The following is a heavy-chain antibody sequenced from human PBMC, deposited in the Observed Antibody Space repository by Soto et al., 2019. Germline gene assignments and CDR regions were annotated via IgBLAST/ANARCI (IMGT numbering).Heavy chain of an antibody. V-gene: IGHV3-33*01. CDR1: GFTFRSYG. J-gene: IGHJ5*02. D-gene: IGHD5-18*01. Sequence: GGSLRLSCAASGFTFRSYGMHWVRQAPGKGLEWVALIWYDGRNTYYADSVQGRFTISRDNPKDTLYLQMNSLRAEDTAFYYCARESYNYGTKWLDPWGQGALVTVSS. CDR2: IWYDGRNT. CDR3: ARESYNYGTKWLDP.